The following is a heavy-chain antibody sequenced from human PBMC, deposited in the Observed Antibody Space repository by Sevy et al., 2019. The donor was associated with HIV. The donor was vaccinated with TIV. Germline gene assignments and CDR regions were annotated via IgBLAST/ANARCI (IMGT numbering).Heavy chain of an antibody. CDR3: ARGESDADWYYFDY. D-gene: IGHD3-9*01. CDR1: GFTFSNYS. CDR2: ISSSSSYI. J-gene: IGHJ4*02. Sequence: GGSLRLSCAASGFTFSNYSMNWVRQAPGKGLEWVSSISSSSSYIYYADSVKGRFTISRDNAKNSLYLQMNSLRAEDTAVYYCARGESDADWYYFDYWGQGTLVTVSS. V-gene: IGHV3-21*01.